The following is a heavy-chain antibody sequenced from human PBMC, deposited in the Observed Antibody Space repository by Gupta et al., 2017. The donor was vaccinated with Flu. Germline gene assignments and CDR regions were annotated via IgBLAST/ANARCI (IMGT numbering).Heavy chain of an antibody. J-gene: IGHJ4*02. CDR3: AKAPSSTSCYDY. CDR1: RFTFSRSA. Sequence: VQLLESGGGLVQPGGSLRLSCAASRFTFSRSAISWVRQAPGKGMEWFSAISGSGGSTYYADSVKGRFTISRDNSKNTLYLQMNSLRAEDTAVYYCAKAPSSTSCYDYWGQGTLVTVSS. CDR2: ISGSGGST. V-gene: IGHV3-23*01. D-gene: IGHD2-2*01.